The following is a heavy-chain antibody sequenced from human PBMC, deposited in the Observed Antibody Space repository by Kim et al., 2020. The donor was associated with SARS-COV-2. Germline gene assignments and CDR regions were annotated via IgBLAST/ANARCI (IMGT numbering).Heavy chain of an antibody. CDR1: GFTFSGSA. Sequence: GGSLRLSCAASGFTFSGSAMHWVRQASGKGLEWVGRIRSKANSYATAYAASVKGRFTISRDDSKNTAYLQMNSLKTEDTAVYYCTRRTEYSSGWYSPPEFDYWGQGTLVTVSS. D-gene: IGHD6-19*01. V-gene: IGHV3-73*01. CDR3: TRRTEYSSGWYSPPEFDY. J-gene: IGHJ4*02. CDR2: IRSKANSYAT.